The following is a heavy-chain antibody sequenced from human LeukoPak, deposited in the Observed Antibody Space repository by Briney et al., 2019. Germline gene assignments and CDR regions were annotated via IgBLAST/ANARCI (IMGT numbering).Heavy chain of an antibody. CDR3: ASGPYCSGGTCYSQYFDY. Sequence: ASVKVSCKASGYTFTSYVISWVRQAPGQGLEWMGWISAYNGNTNYAQKLQGRVTMTTDTSTSTAYMELRSLRSDDTAVYYCASGPYCSGGTCYSQYFDYWGQGTLVTVSS. CDR1: GYTFTSYV. J-gene: IGHJ4*02. D-gene: IGHD2-15*01. CDR2: ISAYNGNT. V-gene: IGHV1-18*01.